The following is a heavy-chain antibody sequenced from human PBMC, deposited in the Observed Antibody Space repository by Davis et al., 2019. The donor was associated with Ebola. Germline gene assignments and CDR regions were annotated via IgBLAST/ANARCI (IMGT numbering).Heavy chain of an antibody. CDR2: ISYDGSNK. D-gene: IGHD1-1*01. J-gene: IGHJ4*02. CDR3: ARVGAGSTDY. V-gene: IGHV3-30*03. CDR1: GFTFSSYG. Sequence: GESLKISCAASGFTFSSYGMHWVRQAPGKGLEWVAVISYDGSNKYYADSVKGRFTISRDNSKNTLYLQMNSLRAEDTAVYYCARVGAGSTDYWGQGTLVTVSS.